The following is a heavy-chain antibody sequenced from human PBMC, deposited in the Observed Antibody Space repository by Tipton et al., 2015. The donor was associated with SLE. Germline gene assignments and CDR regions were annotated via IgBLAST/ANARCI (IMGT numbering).Heavy chain of an antibody. Sequence: LRLSCAVYGGSSSGYYWSWIRQPPGKGLEWIGKINHSGTTNYNPSLKSRVTISSDTSKNQFSLRLNSVTASDTAVYYCSCRLAARRSPLSPFDYWGQGALVTVSS. CDR2: INHSGTT. CDR1: GGSSSGYY. D-gene: IGHD6-6*01. J-gene: IGHJ4*02. V-gene: IGHV4-34*01. CDR3: SCRLAARRSPLSPFDY.